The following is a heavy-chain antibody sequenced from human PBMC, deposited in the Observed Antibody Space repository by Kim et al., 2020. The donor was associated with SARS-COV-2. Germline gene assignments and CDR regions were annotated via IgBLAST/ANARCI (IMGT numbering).Heavy chain of an antibody. CDR2: IYSGGST. J-gene: IGHJ4*02. CDR1: GFTVSSNY. CDR3: AREVATMNLGGPYFDY. Sequence: GGSLRLSCAASGFTVSSNYMSWVRQAPGKGLEWVSVIYSGGSTYYADSVKGRFTISRDNSKNTLYLQMNSLRAEDTAVYYCAREVATMNLGGPYFDYWGQRALVTVSS. D-gene: IGHD5-12*01. V-gene: IGHV3-53*01.